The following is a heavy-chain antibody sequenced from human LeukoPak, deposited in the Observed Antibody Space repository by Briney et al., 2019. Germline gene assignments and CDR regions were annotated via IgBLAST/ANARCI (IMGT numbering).Heavy chain of an antibody. D-gene: IGHD2-2*01. V-gene: IGHV3-23*01. Sequence: GGSLRLSCAASGFTFSSYAMSWVRQAPGKGLVWVSAISGSGGSTYYADYVKGRFTISRDNSKNTLYLQMNSLSAEDTAVYYCAKLPILYCSSTSCYLWGQGTLVTVSS. CDR3: AKLPILYCSSTSCYL. CDR2: ISGSGGST. J-gene: IGHJ4*02. CDR1: GFTFSSYA.